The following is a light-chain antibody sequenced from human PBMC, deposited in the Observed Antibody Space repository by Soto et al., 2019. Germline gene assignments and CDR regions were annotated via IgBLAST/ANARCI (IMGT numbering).Light chain of an antibody. V-gene: IGLV2-8*01. CDR2: GVN. Sequence: QSALTQPPSASGSPGQSVTISCTGTSSDVGGYNYVSWYQQHPGKAPKLIIYGVNERPSGVPDRFSGSKSGNTASLTVSGLQAEDEADYYCTSYSGSNNPVVFGGGTKLTVL. CDR1: SSDVGGYNY. J-gene: IGLJ3*02. CDR3: TSYSGSNNPVV.